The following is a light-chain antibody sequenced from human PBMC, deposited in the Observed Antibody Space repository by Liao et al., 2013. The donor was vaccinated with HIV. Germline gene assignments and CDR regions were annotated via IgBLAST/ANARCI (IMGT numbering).Light chain of an antibody. J-gene: IGLJ3*02. Sequence: SYELTQPPSVSVSPGQTARITCSGDALPKQYAYWYQQKPGQAPVMMIYKDSERPSGIPERFSGSSSGTTVTLTISGVQAEDEADYYCQAWASGTVVFGGGTTLTVL. V-gene: IGLV3-25*03. CDR3: QAWASGTVV. CDR2: KDS. CDR1: ALPKQY.